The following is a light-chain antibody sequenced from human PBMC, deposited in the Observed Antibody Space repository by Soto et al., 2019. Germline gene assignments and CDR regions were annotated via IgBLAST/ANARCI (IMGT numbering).Light chain of an antibody. CDR2: GAS. CDR3: QQYNKWPPWT. V-gene: IGKV3-15*01. CDR1: QSVSSSY. J-gene: IGKJ1*01. Sequence: EIVLTQSPGTLSLSPGERATLSCRASQSVSSSYLAWYQQKPGQAPRLLIYGASTRATGIPARFSGSGSGTEFNLTISSLLSEDFAVYYCQQYNKWPPWTFGQGTKVDIK.